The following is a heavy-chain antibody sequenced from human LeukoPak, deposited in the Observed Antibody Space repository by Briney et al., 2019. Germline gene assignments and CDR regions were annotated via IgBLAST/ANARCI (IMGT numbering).Heavy chain of an antibody. CDR3: ARARTLSSLFDY. J-gene: IGHJ4*02. V-gene: IGHV4-39*07. Sequence: SETLSLTCTVSGGSISSSSYYWGWIRQPPGKGLDWIGSLYSGGNTYYSPSLESRVTISVDTSKSQFSLKVRSVTAADTAVYYCARARTLSSLFDYWGQGTLITVSS. CDR2: LYSGGNT. CDR1: GGSISSSSYY.